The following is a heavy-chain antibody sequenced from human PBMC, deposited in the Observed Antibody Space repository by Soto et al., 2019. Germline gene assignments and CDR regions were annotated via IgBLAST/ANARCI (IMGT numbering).Heavy chain of an antibody. D-gene: IGHD2-15*01. V-gene: IGHV3-11*01. J-gene: IGHJ6*02. CDR2: ISSSGSTI. CDR3: ARVNCSGGSCSRTYYYGMDV. CDR1: GFTFSDYY. Sequence: GGSLRLSCAASGFTFSDYYMSWIRQAPGKXLEWVSYISSSGSTIYYADSVKGRFTISRDNAKNSLYLQMNSLRAEDTAVYYCARVNCSGGSCSRTYYYGMDVWGQGPTVTVPS.